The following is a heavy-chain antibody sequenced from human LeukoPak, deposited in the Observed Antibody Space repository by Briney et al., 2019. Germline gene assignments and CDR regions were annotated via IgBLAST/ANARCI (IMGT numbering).Heavy chain of an antibody. CDR3: ARAVGATVYFDY. V-gene: IGHV3-66*01. CDR1: GFTVSTNY. D-gene: IGHD1-26*01. Sequence: PGGSLRLSCVASGFTVSTNYMSWVRQAPGKGPEWISIIYRGGDTYYADSVKGRFTISRDNSKNTLYLQMNSLRAEDTAVYYCARAVGATVYFDYWGQGTLVTVSS. J-gene: IGHJ4*02. CDR2: IYRGGDT.